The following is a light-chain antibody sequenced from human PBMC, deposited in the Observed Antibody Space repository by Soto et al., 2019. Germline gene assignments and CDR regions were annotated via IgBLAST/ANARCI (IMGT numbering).Light chain of an antibody. CDR1: QSVSSSY. CDR2: DAS. CDR3: QQYGSPPIA. Sequence: IVLTQSPGTLSLSPGERATLSCRASQSVSSSYLAWYQQKPGQAPRLLIYDASNRATGTPDRFSGSGSGTDFTLTISRLEPEDFAVYYCQQYGSPPIAFGQGTRLEI. V-gene: IGKV3-20*01. J-gene: IGKJ5*01.